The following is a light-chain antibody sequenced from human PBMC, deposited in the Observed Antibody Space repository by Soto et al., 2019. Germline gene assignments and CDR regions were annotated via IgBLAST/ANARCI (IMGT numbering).Light chain of an antibody. J-gene: IGLJ2*01. Sequence: QSVLTQPASVSGSPGQSITISCTGTSSDVGCYNYVSWYQRHPGKAPKLLIYDVSNRPSGVSNRFSGSKSGNTASLTISGLQAEDEADYYCSSYTSSSTLVVFGGGTKLTVL. V-gene: IGLV2-14*01. CDR1: SSDVGCYNY. CDR3: SSYTSSSTLVV. CDR2: DVS.